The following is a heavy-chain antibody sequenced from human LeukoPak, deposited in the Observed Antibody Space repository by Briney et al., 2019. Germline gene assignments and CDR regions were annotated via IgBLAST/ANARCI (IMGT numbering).Heavy chain of an antibody. J-gene: IGHJ4*02. Sequence: GGSLRLSCAASGFTFSTYWMTWVRQAPGKGLEWVANIKPSGTETYYGDPVKGRFTISRDNAKNLLYLQMSSLRAEDTAVYSSGRFGDEAGIDNWGQGTLVTVSS. CDR2: IKPSGTET. CDR3: GRFGDEAGIDN. D-gene: IGHD3-10*01. V-gene: IGHV3-7*01. CDR1: GFTFSTYW.